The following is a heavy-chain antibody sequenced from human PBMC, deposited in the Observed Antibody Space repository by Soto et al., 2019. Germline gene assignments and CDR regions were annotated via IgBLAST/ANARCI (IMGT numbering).Heavy chain of an antibody. J-gene: IGHJ3*02. V-gene: IGHV3-11*01. CDR1: GFTFSDYY. Sequence: GGSLRLSCAASGFTFSDYYMSWIRQAPGKGLEWVSYISSSGSTIYYADSVKGRFTISRDNAKNSLYLQMNSLRAEDTAVYYCATEQVIVVVPAAKGSDAFAIWGQGTMVTVSS. CDR2: ISSSGSTI. CDR3: ATEQVIVVVPAAKGSDAFAI. D-gene: IGHD2-2*01.